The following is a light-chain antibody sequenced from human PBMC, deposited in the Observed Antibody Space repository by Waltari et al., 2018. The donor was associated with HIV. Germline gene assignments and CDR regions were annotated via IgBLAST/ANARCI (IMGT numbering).Light chain of an antibody. CDR1: QSVTTN. CDR2: GAS. J-gene: IGKJ2*01. Sequence: EIVMTQSPATLSVSPGESAILSCRASQSVTTNLAWYQQKPGQAPRLLIYGASTRATGIPARFSGSGSGTGFTLTISSLQSEDFAMYYCQQYNNWPPEDTFGQGTKLEIK. V-gene: IGKV3-15*01. CDR3: QQYNNWPPEDT.